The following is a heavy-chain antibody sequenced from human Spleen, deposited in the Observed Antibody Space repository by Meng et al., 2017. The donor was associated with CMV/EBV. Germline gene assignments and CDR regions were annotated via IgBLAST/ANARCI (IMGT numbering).Heavy chain of an antibody. Sequence: GTVRNYIVSWVRQAPGQGLEWMGRVIPLLGMTDYTEKFQGRLTITADKSTSTAYMELSGLKSEDTAVYYCARQYCTGASCYAGWFDPWGQGTLVTVSS. CDR1: GTVRNYI. V-gene: IGHV1-69*02. J-gene: IGHJ5*02. D-gene: IGHD2-2*01. CDR3: ARQYCTGASCYAGWFDP. CDR2: VIPLLGMT.